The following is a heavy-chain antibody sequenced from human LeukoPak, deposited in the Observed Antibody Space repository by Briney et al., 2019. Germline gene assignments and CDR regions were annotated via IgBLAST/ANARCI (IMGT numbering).Heavy chain of an antibody. D-gene: IGHD6-19*01. CDR1: GFTFSSYA. J-gene: IGHJ4*02. V-gene: IGHV3-23*01. CDR3: ARRAPGFSSGWLDY. Sequence: PGGSLRLSCAASGFTFSSYAMSWVRQAPGKGLEWVSAISGSGGSTYYADSVKGRFTISRDNSKNTLSLQMGSLRAEDLAVYYCARRAPGFSSGWLDYWGQGTLVTVSS. CDR2: ISGSGGST.